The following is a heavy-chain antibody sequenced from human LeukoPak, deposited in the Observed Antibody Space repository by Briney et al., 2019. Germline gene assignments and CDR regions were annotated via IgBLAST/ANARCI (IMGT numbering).Heavy chain of an antibody. D-gene: IGHD3-3*01. CDR1: GFTFSSHG. CDR3: ARGAYHDFWSGSWRSYYYMDV. J-gene: IGHJ6*03. Sequence: GGSLRLSCAASGFTFSSHGMNWVRQAPGKGLEWVSGISPSGGITYYTDSVKGRFTISRDNSKNTVSLQMNSLRAEDTAVYYCARGAYHDFWSGSWRSYYYMDVWGKGTTVTVSS. CDR2: ISPSGGIT. V-gene: IGHV3-23*01.